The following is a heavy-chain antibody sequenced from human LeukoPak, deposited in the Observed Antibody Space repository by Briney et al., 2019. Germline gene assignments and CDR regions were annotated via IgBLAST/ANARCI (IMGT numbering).Heavy chain of an antibody. J-gene: IGHJ3*02. CDR1: GYTFTGYY. Sequence: GASVKVSCKASGYTFTGYYMHWVRQAPGQGLEWMGRINPNSGGTNYAQKFQGRVTMTRDTSISTDYMELSRLRSDDTAVYYCARDSSGCDAFDIWGQGAMVTVSS. CDR2: INPNSGGT. CDR3: ARDSSGCDAFDI. D-gene: IGHD6-19*01. V-gene: IGHV1-2*06.